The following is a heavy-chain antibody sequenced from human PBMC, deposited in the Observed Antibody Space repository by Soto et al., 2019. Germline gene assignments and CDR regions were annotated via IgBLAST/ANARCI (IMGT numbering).Heavy chain of an antibody. CDR2: ISSGSNSI. CDR3: ARDRTNFDWPTSLDY. J-gene: IGHJ4*02. D-gene: IGHD3-9*01. CDR1: GFTLSGYS. V-gene: IGHV3-48*01. Sequence: EVQLVESGGGLVQPGGSLRLSCAASGFTLSGYSMNWVRQAPGKGLEWVSYISSGSNSIYYADSVKGRFTISRDNAKNSLYLQVSSLRAEDTAVYYCARDRTNFDWPTSLDYWGQGTLVTVSS.